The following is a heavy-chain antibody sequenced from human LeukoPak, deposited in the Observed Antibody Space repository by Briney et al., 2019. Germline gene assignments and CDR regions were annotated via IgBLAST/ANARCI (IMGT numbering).Heavy chain of an antibody. D-gene: IGHD2-15*01. V-gene: IGHV1-69*02. CDR2: IIPILGIA. J-gene: IGHJ4*02. CDR1: GGTFSSYT. Sequence: SVKVSCKASGGTFSSYTISWVRQAPGQGLEWMGRIIPILGIANYAQKFQGRVTITADKSTSTAYMELSSLRSEDTAVYYCARGYCSGGSCPQGYWGQGTLVTVSS. CDR3: ARGYCSGGSCPQGY.